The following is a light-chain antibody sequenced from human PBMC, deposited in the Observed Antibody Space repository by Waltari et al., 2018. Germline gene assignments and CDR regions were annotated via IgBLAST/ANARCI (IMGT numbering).Light chain of an antibody. Sequence: QSVLTSPPSASGTPGQRVTISCSGTYSHIENPNVNWYQQLPGKAPKLLIYRNDRRPSGGPVRFPGSKSGSSASLDIDGLHSEDEADYYCASWDDSLNGHWVFGGGTKVTVL. J-gene: IGLJ2*01. CDR1: YSHIENPN. V-gene: IGLV1-44*01. CDR2: RND. CDR3: ASWDDSLNGHWV.